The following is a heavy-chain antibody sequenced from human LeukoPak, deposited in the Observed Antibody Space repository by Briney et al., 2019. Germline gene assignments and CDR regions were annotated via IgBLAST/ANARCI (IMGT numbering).Heavy chain of an antibody. V-gene: IGHV1-18*01. Sequence: ASVTVSCTASVYTFTPYGISWVRQAPGQGLEWMGWIYTYKGNANYAEHLQGRVTFTSDSSTTTVYMELRNLTSDDTAVYYCARDSSPVAGVGLFWGQGTLVTVSS. J-gene: IGHJ4*02. CDR2: IYTYKGNA. CDR3: ARDSSPVAGVGLF. D-gene: IGHD6-19*01. CDR1: VYTFTPYG.